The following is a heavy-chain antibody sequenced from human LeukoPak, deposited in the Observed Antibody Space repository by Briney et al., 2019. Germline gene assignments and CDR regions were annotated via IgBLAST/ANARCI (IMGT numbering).Heavy chain of an antibody. CDR3: ARGPLSWFDP. CDR1: GYSFTSHW. CDR2: IYPGDSDT. V-gene: IGHV5-51*01. J-gene: IGHJ5*02. Sequence: GESLQISCKGSGYSFTSHWIGWVRQLPGKGLEWMGIIYPGDSDTRYSPSFQGQVTNSADKSISTAYLQWSSLKASDTAMYYCARGPLSWFDPWGQGTLVTVSS.